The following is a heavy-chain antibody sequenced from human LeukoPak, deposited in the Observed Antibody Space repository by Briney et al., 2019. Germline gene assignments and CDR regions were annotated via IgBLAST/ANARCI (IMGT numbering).Heavy chain of an antibody. CDR3: ATALRGKSGSYSFYFDY. CDR1: GYTLTELS. J-gene: IGHJ4*02. V-gene: IGHV1-24*01. CDR2: FDPEDGET. D-gene: IGHD1-26*01. Sequence: ASVTVSCKVSGYTLTELSMHWVRQAPGKGLEWMGGFDPEDGETIYAQKFQGRVTMTEDTSTDTAYMELSSLRSEDTAVYYCATALRGKSGSYSFYFDYWGQGTLVTVSS.